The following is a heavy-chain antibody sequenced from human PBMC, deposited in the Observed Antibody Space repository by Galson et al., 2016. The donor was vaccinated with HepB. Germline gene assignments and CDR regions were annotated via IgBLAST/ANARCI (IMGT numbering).Heavy chain of an antibody. CDR2: IIPISGTT. J-gene: IGHJ6*02. CDR1: GVTFSNYA. CDR3: ARSHYDFWTGFYTHDYYYDGWDV. Sequence: SVKVSCKASGVTFSNYAISWVRQAPGQGLEWVGGIIPISGTTNYAQKFQDKVTITADESTSTVYMELISLRPEDTAVYYCARSHYDFWTGFYTHDYYYDGWDVWGQGTTVTVSS. V-gene: IGHV1-69*13. D-gene: IGHD3-3*01.